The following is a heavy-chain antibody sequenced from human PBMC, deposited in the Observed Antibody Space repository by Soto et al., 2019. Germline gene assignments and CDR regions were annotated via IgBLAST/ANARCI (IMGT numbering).Heavy chain of an antibody. CDR2: MSYDGGDK. D-gene: IGHD5-12*01. V-gene: IGHV3-30*18. J-gene: IGHJ6*02. CDR3: AKGQIVATGRGHYGLDV. Sequence: GGSLRLSCAASGFTFSTSGMHWVRQAPGKGLEWVTVMSYDGGDKYYAESVKGRFSISRDNSKNTLYLQMNSLRTEDTATYYCAKGQIVATGRGHYGLDVWGQGTTVTVSS. CDR1: GFTFSTSG.